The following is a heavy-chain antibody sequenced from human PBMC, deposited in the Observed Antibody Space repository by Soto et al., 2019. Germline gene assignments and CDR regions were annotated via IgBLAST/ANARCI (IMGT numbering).Heavy chain of an antibody. Sequence: GESLKISCTGSGHGFSDYWIGWVRQLPGEGLEWMGLIYSVNYRTHYSPAFQGQVTVSADRSVNTAYLQWSSLRASDTAMYYCASAYNGNYHWDYWGQGTLVTVSS. J-gene: IGHJ4*02. CDR2: IYSVNYRT. CDR1: GHGFSDYW. D-gene: IGHD1-26*01. V-gene: IGHV5-51*01. CDR3: ASAYNGNYHWDY.